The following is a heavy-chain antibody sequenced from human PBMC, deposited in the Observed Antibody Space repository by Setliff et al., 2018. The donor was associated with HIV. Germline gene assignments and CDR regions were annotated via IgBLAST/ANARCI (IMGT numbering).Heavy chain of an antibody. D-gene: IGHD3-22*01. CDR3: ARGPRRRNYYDTSGYYSQNDY. CDR1: GGSASNSRYY. J-gene: IGHJ4*02. CDR2: IHYNERT. V-gene: IGHV4-39*07. Sequence: KPSETLSLTCTVSGGSASNSRYYWAWIRQPPGKGLEYIGSIHYNERTYYNPSLKSRVAISVDTSKNQFSLKLNSVTAADTAVYYCARGPRRRNYYDTSGYYSQNDYWGQGALVTVSS.